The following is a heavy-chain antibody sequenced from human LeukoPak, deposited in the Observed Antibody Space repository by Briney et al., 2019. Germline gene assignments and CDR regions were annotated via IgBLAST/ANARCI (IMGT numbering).Heavy chain of an antibody. D-gene: IGHD2-21*02. Sequence: SETLSLTCTVSGGSISTYYWNWIRQPPGKGLEWIGNIYYSGRTKYNPSLKSRITISVDTSKNQFSLKLSSVTAADTAVYYCARGGGGTAYFDYWGQGTLVTVSS. CDR2: IYYSGRT. J-gene: IGHJ4*02. CDR1: GGSISTYY. CDR3: ARGGGGTAYFDY. V-gene: IGHV4-59*01.